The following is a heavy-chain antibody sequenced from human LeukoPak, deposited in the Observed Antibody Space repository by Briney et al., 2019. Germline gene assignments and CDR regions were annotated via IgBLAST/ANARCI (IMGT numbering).Heavy chain of an antibody. CDR2: IYYSGST. D-gene: IGHD3-10*01. CDR1: GGSISSYY. J-gene: IGHJ3*02. V-gene: IGHV4-59*08. CDR3: ARHGGMVRGFSDAFDI. Sequence: SGTLSLTCSVSGGSISSYYWSWIRQPPGKGLEWIGYIYYSGSTNNNPSLKSRVIILIDTSKNQFTLKLSSVTAADTAVYYCARHGGMVRGFSDAFDIWGQGTMVTVSS.